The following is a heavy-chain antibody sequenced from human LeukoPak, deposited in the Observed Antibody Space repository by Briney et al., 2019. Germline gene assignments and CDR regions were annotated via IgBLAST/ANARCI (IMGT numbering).Heavy chain of an antibody. CDR1: GGSISNTEW. J-gene: IGHJ6*02. Sequence: SGTLSLTCAVSGGSISNTEWWRWVRQPPGKGLEWIGEIYHTGSANYNPSLKSRLSMSVDKSKNQLSLKLSSVTAADTAVYYCARDLRYSRRWDYYGMDVWGQGTTVTVSS. CDR2: IYHTGSA. V-gene: IGHV4-4*02. CDR3: ARDLRYSRRWDYYGMDV. D-gene: IGHD6-13*01.